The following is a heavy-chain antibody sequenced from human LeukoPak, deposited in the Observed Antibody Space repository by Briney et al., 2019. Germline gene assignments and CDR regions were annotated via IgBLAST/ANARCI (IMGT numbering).Heavy chain of an antibody. D-gene: IGHD3-22*01. J-gene: IGHJ4*02. Sequence: SVTVSCKASGGTFSSYAISWVRQAPGQGLEWMGGIIPIFGTANYAQKFQGRVTITADESTSTAYMELSSLRSEDTAVYYCASQQGVGYDSSGYPFDYWGQGTLVTVSS. CDR2: IIPIFGTA. CDR3: ASQQGVGYDSSGYPFDY. V-gene: IGHV1-69*13. CDR1: GGTFSSYA.